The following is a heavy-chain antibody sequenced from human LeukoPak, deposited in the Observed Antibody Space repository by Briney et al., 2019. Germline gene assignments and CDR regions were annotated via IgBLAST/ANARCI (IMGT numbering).Heavy chain of an antibody. CDR3: ARSGGYSSGWTVFDY. D-gene: IGHD6-19*01. CDR2: INSDGSST. V-gene: IGHV3-74*01. J-gene: IGHJ4*02. Sequence: GGSLRLSCAASGFTFSSYWMHWVRQAPGKGLVWVSRINSDGSSTSYADSVKGRFTISRDNAKNTLYLQMNSLRAEDTAVYYCARSGGYSSGWTVFDYWGQGTLVTVSS. CDR1: GFTFSSYW.